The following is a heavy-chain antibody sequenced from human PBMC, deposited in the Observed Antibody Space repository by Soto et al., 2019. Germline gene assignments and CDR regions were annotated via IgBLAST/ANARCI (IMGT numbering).Heavy chain of an antibody. J-gene: IGHJ5*02. CDR2: IYPGDSDT. D-gene: IGHD2-2*02. V-gene: IGHV5-51*01. Sequence: GESLKISCKGSGYSFTSYWIGWVRQMPGKGLEWMGIIYPGDSDTRYSPSFQGQVTISADKSISTAYLQWSSLKALDTAMYYCARGNYCSSTSCYTYWFDPWGQGTLVTVSS. CDR1: GYSFTSYW. CDR3: ARGNYCSSTSCYTYWFDP.